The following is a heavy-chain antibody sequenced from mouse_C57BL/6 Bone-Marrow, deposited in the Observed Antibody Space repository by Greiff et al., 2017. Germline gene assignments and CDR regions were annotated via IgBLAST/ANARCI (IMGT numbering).Heavy chain of an antibody. V-gene: IGHV1-26*01. J-gene: IGHJ3*01. CDR3: ASPDPREAY. CDR1: GYTFTDYY. Sequence: VQLQQSGPELVKPGASVKISCKASGYTFTDYYMNWVKQSHGKSLEWIGDINPNNGGTSYNQKFKGKATLTVDKSSSTAYMELRSLTSEDSAVXYCASPDPREAYWGQGTLVTVSA. CDR2: INPNNGGT.